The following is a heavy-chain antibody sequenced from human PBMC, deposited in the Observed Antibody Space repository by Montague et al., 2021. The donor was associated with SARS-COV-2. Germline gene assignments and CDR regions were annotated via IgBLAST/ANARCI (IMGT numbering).Heavy chain of an antibody. Sequence: SETLSLTCAVYGGSFSGYYWSWIRQPPGKGLEWIGEINHSGSTNYNPSLKSRVAISVDTSKNQFSLKLSSVTAADTAVYYCARVRAVPAGMRIVSLGRSYYGMDVWGQGTTVTVSS. J-gene: IGHJ6*02. D-gene: IGHD2-2*01. CDR2: INHSGST. CDR1: GGSFSGYY. V-gene: IGHV4-34*01. CDR3: ARVRAVPAGMRIVSLGRSYYGMDV.